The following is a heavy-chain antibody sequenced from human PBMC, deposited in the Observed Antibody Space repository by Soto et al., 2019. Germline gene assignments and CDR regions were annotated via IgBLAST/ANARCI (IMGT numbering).Heavy chain of an antibody. CDR2: INPNSGGT. Sequence: ASVKVSCKASGYTFTGYYMHWVRQAPGQGLEWMGWINPNSGGTNYAQKFQGWVTMTRDTSISTAYMELSRLRSDDTAVYYCARDYHQLTTAEGGLNHWFGPWGQGTLVTVPS. D-gene: IGHD2-2*01. V-gene: IGHV1-2*04. CDR1: GYTFTGYY. CDR3: ARDYHQLTTAEGGLNHWFGP. J-gene: IGHJ5*02.